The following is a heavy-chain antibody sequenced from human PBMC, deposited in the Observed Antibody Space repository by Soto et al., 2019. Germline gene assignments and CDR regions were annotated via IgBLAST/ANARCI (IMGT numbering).Heavy chain of an antibody. J-gene: IGHJ1*01. CDR2: ISYDGSDK. V-gene: IGHV3-30*18. CDR1: GFTFSSYG. D-gene: IGHD2-15*01. CDR3: AKGVVVATTYFRH. Sequence: QVQLVESGGGVVQPGRSLRLSCAASGFTFSSYGMHWVRQAPGKGLEWVAVISYDGSDKYYADSVKGRFTISRDNSNNSRYLHMGRVRAEDTAVYYCAKGVVVATTYFRHWGQGSLVPVSS.